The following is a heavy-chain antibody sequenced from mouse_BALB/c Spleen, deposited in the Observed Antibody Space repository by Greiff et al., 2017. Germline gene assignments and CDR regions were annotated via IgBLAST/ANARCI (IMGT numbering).Heavy chain of an antibody. Sequence: VKLQQSGAELARPGASVKLSCKASGYTFTSYWMQWVKQRPGQGLEWIGAIYPGDGDTRYTQKFKGKATLTADKSSSTAYMQLSSLASEDSAVYYCARGITTARGYFDVWGAGTTVTVSS. D-gene: IGHD1-2*01. CDR3: ARGITTARGYFDV. J-gene: IGHJ1*01. V-gene: IGHV1-87*01. CDR1: GYTFTSYW. CDR2: IYPGDGDT.